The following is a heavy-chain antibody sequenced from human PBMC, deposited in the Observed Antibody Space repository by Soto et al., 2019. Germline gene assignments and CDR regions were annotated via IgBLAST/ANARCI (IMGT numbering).Heavy chain of an antibody. CDR2: IYWDDDK. Sequence: QITLKESGPTLVKPTQTLTLTCTFSGFSLSTSGVGVGWIRQPPGKALEWLALIYWDDDKRYSPSLKSRLTITKDTSKNQVVLTMTNMDPVDTATYYCAPKLVPSAPGGMDVWGQGTTVTVSS. V-gene: IGHV2-5*02. D-gene: IGHD2-2*01. J-gene: IGHJ6*02. CDR1: GFSLSTSGVG. CDR3: APKLVPSAPGGMDV.